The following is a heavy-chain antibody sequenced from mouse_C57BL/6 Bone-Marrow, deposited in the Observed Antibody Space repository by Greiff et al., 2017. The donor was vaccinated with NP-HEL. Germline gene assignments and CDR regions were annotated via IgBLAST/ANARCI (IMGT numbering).Heavy chain of an antibody. D-gene: IGHD1-1*01. CDR2: IDPETGGT. J-gene: IGHJ2*01. CDR3: TRFGSSYFDY. Sequence: VQLQQSGAELVRPGASVTLSCKASGYTFTDYEMHWVKQTPVHGLEWIGAIDPETGGTAYNQKFKGKAILTADKSSSTAYMELRSLTSEDSAVYYCTRFGSSYFDYWGQCTTLTVSS. V-gene: IGHV1-15*01. CDR1: GYTFTDYE.